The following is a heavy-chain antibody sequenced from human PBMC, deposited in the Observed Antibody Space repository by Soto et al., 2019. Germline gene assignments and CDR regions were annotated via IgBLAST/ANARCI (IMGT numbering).Heavy chain of an antibody. CDR2: INSNGRSI. Sequence: EVRLVESGGGLVQPGGSLRLSCAASGFTFITYSINWVRQAPGKGLEWLSYINSNGRSIFYADSVQGRFTISRDNAQNSVYLQMNSLRPEDTAVYYCAREPNWNAVSFDNWGQGTLVTVSS. CDR3: AREPNWNAVSFDN. J-gene: IGHJ4*02. D-gene: IGHD1-1*01. CDR1: GFTFITYS. V-gene: IGHV3-48*01.